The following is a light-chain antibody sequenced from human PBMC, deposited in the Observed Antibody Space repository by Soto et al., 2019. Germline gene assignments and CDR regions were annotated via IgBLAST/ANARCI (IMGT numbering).Light chain of an antibody. Sequence: DIQMTQSPSFVSASVGDRVTITCRASQGISSWLAWYQQKPGTAPRLLISSASTLESGVPSRFSGSGSGTDYSLTISGLQPEDFATYYCQQANNFPWTFGQGTKVDIK. CDR3: QQANNFPWT. CDR1: QGISSW. CDR2: SAS. V-gene: IGKV1-12*01. J-gene: IGKJ1*01.